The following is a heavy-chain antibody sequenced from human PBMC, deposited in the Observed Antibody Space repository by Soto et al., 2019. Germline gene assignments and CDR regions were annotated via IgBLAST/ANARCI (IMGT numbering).Heavy chain of an antibody. CDR1: GFTFSSYG. Sequence: GGSLRLSCAASGFTFSSYGMHWVRQAPGKGLEWVAVIWYDGSNKYYADSVKGRFTISRDNSKNTLYLQMNSLRAEDTAVYYCARDEAPFDWSGIDYWGQGTLVTVSS. D-gene: IGHD3-9*01. V-gene: IGHV3-33*01. CDR2: IWYDGSNK. CDR3: ARDEAPFDWSGIDY. J-gene: IGHJ4*02.